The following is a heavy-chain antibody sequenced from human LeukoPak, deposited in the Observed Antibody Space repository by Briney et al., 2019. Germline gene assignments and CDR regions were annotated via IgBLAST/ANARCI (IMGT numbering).Heavy chain of an antibody. V-gene: IGHV4-34*01. Sequence: SETLSLTCAVYGGSFSGYYWSWIRQPPGKGLEWIGEINHGGSTNYNPSLKSRVTISVDTSKNQFSLKLSSVTAADTAVYYCARPLAITMVRGVIMSRNNAFDIWGQGTMVTVSS. D-gene: IGHD3-10*01. CDR3: ARPLAITMVRGVIMSRNNAFDI. J-gene: IGHJ3*02. CDR2: INHGGST. CDR1: GGSFSGYY.